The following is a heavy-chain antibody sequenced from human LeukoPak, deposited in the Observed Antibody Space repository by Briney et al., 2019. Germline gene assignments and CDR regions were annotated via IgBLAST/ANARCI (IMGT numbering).Heavy chain of an antibody. V-gene: IGHV3-33*01. D-gene: IGHD6-19*01. CDR2: IWYDGSNK. J-gene: IGHJ4*02. Sequence: GGSLRLSCAASGFTFSSYGMHWVRQAPGEGLEWVAVIWYDGSNKYYADSVKGRFTISGDNSKNTLYLQMNSLRAEDTAVYYCARGAISGWYVSTFDYWGQGTLVTVSS. CDR3: ARGAISGWYVSTFDY. CDR1: GFTFSSYG.